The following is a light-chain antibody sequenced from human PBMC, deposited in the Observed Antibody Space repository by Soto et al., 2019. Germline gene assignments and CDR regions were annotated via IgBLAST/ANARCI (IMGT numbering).Light chain of an antibody. Sequence: ETVMTQSPATLSVSPGERATLSCRASQSVSSNLGWYQQKPGQTPRLLISGASTRATGVPARFIGSGSGTEFTLTISSLQSEDVAVYYCQQYNDWPRTLGQGTKVDIK. CDR1: QSVSSN. J-gene: IGKJ1*01. V-gene: IGKV3-15*01. CDR3: QQYNDWPRT. CDR2: GAS.